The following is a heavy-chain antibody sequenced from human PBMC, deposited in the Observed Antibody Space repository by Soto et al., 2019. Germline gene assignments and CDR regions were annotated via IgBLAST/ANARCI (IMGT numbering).Heavy chain of an antibody. V-gene: IGHV4-4*07. CDR2: IYTSGST. CDR1: GGSISSYY. J-gene: IGHJ4*02. D-gene: IGHD2-2*01. CDR3: ARACSSNSCYDVFDY. Sequence: SETLSLTCTVSGGSISSYYRSWIRQPAGKGLEWIGRIYTSGSTNYNPSLKSRVTMSVDTSKNQFSLKLSSVTAADTAVYYCARACSSNSCYDVFDYWGQGTLVTVSS.